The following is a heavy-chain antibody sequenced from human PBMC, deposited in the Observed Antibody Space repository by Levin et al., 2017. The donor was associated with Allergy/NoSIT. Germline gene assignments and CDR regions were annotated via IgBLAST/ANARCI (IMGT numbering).Heavy chain of an antibody. CDR1: GYSFTSYW. Sequence: GGSLRLSCKGSGYSFTSYWIGWVRQMPGKGLEWMGIIYPGDSDTRYSPSFQGQVTISADKSISTAYLQWSSLKASDTAMYYCARPDYYDSSGYYPDAFDIWGQGTMVTVSS. D-gene: IGHD3-22*01. CDR2: IYPGDSDT. J-gene: IGHJ3*02. CDR3: ARPDYYDSSGYYPDAFDI. V-gene: IGHV5-51*01.